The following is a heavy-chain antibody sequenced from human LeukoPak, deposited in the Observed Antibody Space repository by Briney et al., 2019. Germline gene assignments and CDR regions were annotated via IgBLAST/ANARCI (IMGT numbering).Heavy chain of an antibody. J-gene: IGHJ4*02. CDR2: ISGSGGST. V-gene: IGHV3-23*01. Sequence: PGGSLRLSCAASGFTFSSYAMSWVRQAPGKGLEWVSAISGSGGSTYYADSVKGRFTISRDNSKNTLYLQMNSLRAEDTAVYYCAKGSAGYDRNRYYFDYWGQGTLVTVSS. CDR1: GFTFSSYA. D-gene: IGHD3-22*01. CDR3: AKGSAGYDRNRYYFDY.